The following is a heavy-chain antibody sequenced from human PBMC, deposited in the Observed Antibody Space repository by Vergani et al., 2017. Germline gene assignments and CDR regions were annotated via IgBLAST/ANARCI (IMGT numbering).Heavy chain of an antibody. CDR1: GGTFSSYT. CDR2: IIPILGIA. CDR3: ARDPTTVTTGDY. J-gene: IGHJ4*02. D-gene: IGHD4-11*01. Sequence: QVQLVQSGAEVKKPGSSVKVSCTASGGTFSSYTISWVRQAPGQGLEWMGRIIPILGIANYAQKFQGRVTITADKSTSTAYMELSSLRSEDTAVYYCARDPTTVTTGDYWGQGTLVTVSS. V-gene: IGHV1-69*08.